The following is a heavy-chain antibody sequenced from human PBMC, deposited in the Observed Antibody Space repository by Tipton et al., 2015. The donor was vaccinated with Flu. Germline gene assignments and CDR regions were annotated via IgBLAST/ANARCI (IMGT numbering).Heavy chain of an antibody. V-gene: IGHV4-59*01. D-gene: IGHD3-10*01. Sequence: LRLSCTVSGGSISSYYWSRIRQPPGKGLEWIGYIYYSGSTNYNPSLKSRVTISVDTSKNQFSLKLSSVTAADTAVYYCASATLYGYFDYWGQGTLVTVSS. CDR1: GGSISSYY. CDR2: IYYSGST. J-gene: IGHJ4*02. CDR3: ASATLYGYFDY.